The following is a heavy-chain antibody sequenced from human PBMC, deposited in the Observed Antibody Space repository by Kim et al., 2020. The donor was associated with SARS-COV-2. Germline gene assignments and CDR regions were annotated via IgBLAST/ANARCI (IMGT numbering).Heavy chain of an antibody. J-gene: IGHJ4*02. V-gene: IGHV1-46*01. D-gene: IGHD1-26*01. CDR2: TNPSGSSA. CDR1: GYPFTSYY. CDR3: GKGGSGSYSPLVN. Sequence: ASVKVSCKASGYPFTSYYIQWVRQAPGLGLEWMGVTNPSGSSANYAQEFQGRVTMTTDTSTSTVYMELSSLRSEDTAVYYCGKGGSGSYSPLVNWGQGTL.